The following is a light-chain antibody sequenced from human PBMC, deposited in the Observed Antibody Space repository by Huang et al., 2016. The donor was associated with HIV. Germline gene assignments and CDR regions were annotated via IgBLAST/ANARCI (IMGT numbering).Light chain of an antibody. J-gene: IGKJ1*01. CDR3: QQYDHWPVT. Sequence: EIRMTQSPATLYVSPGERATLSCRASQSVSTNLAWYLQKPGQAPRLLIYSASTRAADVPVRISGSGSGTEFTLTISNLQSEDFAVYFCQQYDHWPVTFGQGTKVEI. CDR2: SAS. V-gene: IGKV3-15*01. CDR1: QSVSTN.